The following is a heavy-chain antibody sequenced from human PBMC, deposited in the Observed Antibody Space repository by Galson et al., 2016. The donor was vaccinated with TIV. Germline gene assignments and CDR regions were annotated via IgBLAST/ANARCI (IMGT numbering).Heavy chain of an antibody. J-gene: IGHJ5*02. CDR1: DGCLSNRSHS. D-gene: IGHD4-11*01. CDR3: ARAVIVGSNHIHYFDT. V-gene: IGHV4-39*01. Sequence: SETLSLTCTVSDGCLSNRSHSWGWIRQTPGKGLEWTGSIYNSGRTYFSRSLKSRATVSVDTSKNQFSLRLTSVTAADTSVYHCARAVIVGSNHIHYFDTWGQGTLVTVSS. CDR2: IYNSGRT.